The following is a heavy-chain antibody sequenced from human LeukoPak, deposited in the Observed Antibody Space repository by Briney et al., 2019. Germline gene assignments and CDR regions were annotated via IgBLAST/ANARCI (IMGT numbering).Heavy chain of an antibody. J-gene: IGHJ3*02. V-gene: IGHV4-4*02. Sequence: TSGTLSLTCAVSGGSISSSNWWSWVRPPPGKGLEWIGEIYHSGSTNYNPSLKSRVTISVDKSKNQFSLKLSSVTAADTAVYYCARVLVVTAITFGYDAFDIWGQGTMVTVSS. CDR3: ARVLVVTAITFGYDAFDI. CDR1: GGSISSSNW. D-gene: IGHD2-21*02. CDR2: IYHSGST.